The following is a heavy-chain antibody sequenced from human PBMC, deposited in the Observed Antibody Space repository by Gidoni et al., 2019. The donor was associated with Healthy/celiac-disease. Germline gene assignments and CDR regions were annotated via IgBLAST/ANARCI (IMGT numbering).Heavy chain of an antibody. J-gene: IGHJ3*02. CDR1: GFTFRSYA. Sequence: EVQLLESGGGLVQPGGSLRLSCAASGFTFRSYAMSWVRQAPGKGLEWVSAISGSGGSTYYADSVKGRFTISRDNSKNTLYLQMNSLRAEDTAVYYCAKSYIVVVVAATWLNHFDIWGQGTMVTVSS. CDR2: ISGSGGST. CDR3: AKSYIVVVVAATWLNHFDI. D-gene: IGHD2-15*01. V-gene: IGHV3-23*01.